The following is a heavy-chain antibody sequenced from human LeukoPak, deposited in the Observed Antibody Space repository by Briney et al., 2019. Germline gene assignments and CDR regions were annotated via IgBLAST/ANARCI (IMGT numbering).Heavy chain of an antibody. CDR1: GFTFSSYA. Sequence: HPGGSLRLSCAASGFTFSSYAMSWVRQAPGKGLEWVSAISGSGGSTYYADSVKGRFTISRDNSKNTLYLQMNSLRAEDTAVYYCAKGHRSPDYYDSSGYYSVDYWGQGTLVTVSS. CDR2: ISGSGGST. D-gene: IGHD3-22*01. V-gene: IGHV3-23*01. J-gene: IGHJ4*02. CDR3: AKGHRSPDYYDSSGYYSVDY.